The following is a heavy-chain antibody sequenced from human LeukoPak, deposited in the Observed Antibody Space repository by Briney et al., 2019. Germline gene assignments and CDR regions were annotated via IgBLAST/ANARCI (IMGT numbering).Heavy chain of an antibody. J-gene: IGHJ4*02. CDR2: ISGSGGST. V-gene: IGHV3-23*01. D-gene: IGHD2-8*01. CDR3: AQAHGVRYHSGID. CDR1: GFTFSSYA. Sequence: GGSLRLSCAASGFTFSSYAMSWVRQAPGKGLEWVSAISGSGGSTYYADSVKGRFTISRDNSKNTLYMQMNSLRAEDTAVYYCAQAHGVRYHSGIDWGQGTLVIVSS.